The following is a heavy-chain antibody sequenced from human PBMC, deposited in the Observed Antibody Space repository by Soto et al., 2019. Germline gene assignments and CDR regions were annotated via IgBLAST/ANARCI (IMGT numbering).Heavy chain of an antibody. V-gene: IGHV3-7*03. CDR2: IKEDGSEK. CDR1: GFNFSTYW. J-gene: IGHJ4*02. Sequence: EVQLVESGGGLVQPGGSLRLSCAASGFNFSTYWMTWVRQAPGKGLEWVANIKEDGSEKYYVDSVKGRFAISRDNAKNSVYLQMNSLRAEDTAVYYCARDFSLDYCGQGTLVSVSS. CDR3: ARDFSLDY.